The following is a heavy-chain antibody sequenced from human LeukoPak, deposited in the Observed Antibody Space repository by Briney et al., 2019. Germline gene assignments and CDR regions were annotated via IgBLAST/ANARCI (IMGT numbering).Heavy chain of an antibody. J-gene: IGHJ3*02. V-gene: IGHV1-69*06. CDR3: ARRYCTNGVCYHDRGAFDI. CDR2: IIPIFSTT. D-gene: IGHD2-8*01. Sequence: GSSVKVPCKTSGGTFGSDIISWVRQAPGQGLEWMGEIIPIFSTTNYAQKFQGRVTITADKSTSTAYMELSSLRSEDTAMYYCARRYCTNGVCYHDRGAFDIWGQGTMVTVSS. CDR1: GGTFGSDI.